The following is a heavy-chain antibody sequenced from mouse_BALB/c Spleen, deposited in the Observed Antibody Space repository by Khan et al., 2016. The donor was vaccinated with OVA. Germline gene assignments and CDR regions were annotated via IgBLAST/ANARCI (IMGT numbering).Heavy chain of an antibody. D-gene: IGHD4-1*01. CDR1: GFTFSSYS. V-gene: IGHV5-6*01. J-gene: IGHJ3*01. Sequence: EVQLVESEGDLVKPGGSLKFSCAASGFTFSSYSMSWVRQTPDKRLEWVATISSGGDYTYYSDNVKGRFTISRDNAKNTLYLQMSSLKSEDTAMYYCASHLTGSFAYWGQGTLVTVSA. CDR3: ASHLTGSFAY. CDR2: ISSGGDYT.